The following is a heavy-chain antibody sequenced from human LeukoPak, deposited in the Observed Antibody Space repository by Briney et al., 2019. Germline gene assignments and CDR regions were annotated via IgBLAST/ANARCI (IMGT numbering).Heavy chain of an antibody. CDR3: AKDLYNGDYPCYYYGMDV. V-gene: IGHV3-30*18. CDR1: GFTFSSYG. Sequence: GRSLGLSCAASGFTFSSYGMHWVRQAPGKGLEWVAVISYDGSNKYYADSVKGRFTISRDNSKNTLYLQMNSLRAEDTAVYYCAKDLYNGDYPCYYYGMDVWGQGTTVIVSS. CDR2: ISYDGSNK. J-gene: IGHJ6*02. D-gene: IGHD4-17*01.